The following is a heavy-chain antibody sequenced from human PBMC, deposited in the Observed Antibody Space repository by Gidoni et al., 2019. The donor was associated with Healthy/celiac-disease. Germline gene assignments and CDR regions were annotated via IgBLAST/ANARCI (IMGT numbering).Heavy chain of an antibody. V-gene: IGHV4-34*01. Sequence: QVQLPQWCAGLLTPSETLSLTSAVSGGSFSGYYWSWILQPPGKGLEWIGEINHSGSTNYNPSIKSRVTISVDTYKNQFSLKLSSVTAADTAVYYCARGGPKVVGYWGQGTLVTVSS. CDR2: INHSGST. CDR3: ARGGPKVVGY. J-gene: IGHJ4*02. CDR1: GGSFSGYY.